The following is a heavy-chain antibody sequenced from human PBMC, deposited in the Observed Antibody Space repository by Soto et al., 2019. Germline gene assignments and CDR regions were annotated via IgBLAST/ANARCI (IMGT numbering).Heavy chain of an antibody. J-gene: IGHJ5*02. V-gene: IGHV3-23*01. Sequence: EVQLLESGGGLVQPGGSLRLSCAASGFTFSSYAMSWVRQAPGKGLEWVSAISGSGGSTYYADSVKGRFTISRDNSKNXLXLXXTSLRAEDTAVYYCATYADVVVVGATAALCNWFDPWGQGTLVTVSS. D-gene: IGHD2-15*01. CDR1: GFTFSSYA. CDR3: ATYADVVVVGATAALCNWFDP. CDR2: ISGSGGST.